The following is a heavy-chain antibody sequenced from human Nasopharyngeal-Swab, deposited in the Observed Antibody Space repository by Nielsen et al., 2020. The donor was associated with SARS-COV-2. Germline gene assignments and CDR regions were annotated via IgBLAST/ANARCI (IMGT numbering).Heavy chain of an antibody. J-gene: IGHJ5*02. CDR1: GGSFSGYY. CDR2: INHSGST. Sequence: SETLSLTCAVYGGSFSGYYWSWIRQPPGKGLEWIGEINHSGSTNYNPSLKSRVTISVDTSKNQFSLNLSSVTAADTAVYYCVTMQGQTFDPWGQGTLVTVSS. CDR3: VTMQGQTFDP. V-gene: IGHV4-34*01. D-gene: IGHD2-2*01.